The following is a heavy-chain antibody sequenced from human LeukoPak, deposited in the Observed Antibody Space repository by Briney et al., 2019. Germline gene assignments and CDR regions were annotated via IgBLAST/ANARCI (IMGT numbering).Heavy chain of an antibody. J-gene: IGHJ6*02. Sequence: SETLSLTCAVYGGSFSGYYWSWIRQPPGKGLEWIGEINHSGSTNYNPSLKSRVTISVDTSKNQFSLNLSSVTAADTAVYYCVRGFVPRYYGSGKGMDVWGQGTTVTVSS. D-gene: IGHD3-10*01. V-gene: IGHV4-34*01. CDR2: INHSGST. CDR3: VRGFVPRYYGSGKGMDV. CDR1: GGSFSGYY.